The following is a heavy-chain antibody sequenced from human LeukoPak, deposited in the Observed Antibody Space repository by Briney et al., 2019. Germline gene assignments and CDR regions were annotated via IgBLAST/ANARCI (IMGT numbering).Heavy chain of an antibody. V-gene: IGHV3-33*01. CDR2: IWYDGSNK. CDR1: GFIFSNDA. CDR3: ARGFASDYDSSGCFDY. D-gene: IGHD3-22*01. Sequence: PGGSLRLSCAASGFIFSNDAMHWVRQAPGKGLEWVAVIWYDGSNKYYADSVKGRFTISRDNSKNTLYLQMNSLRAEDTAVYYCARGFASDYDSSGCFDYWGQGTLVTVSS. J-gene: IGHJ4*02.